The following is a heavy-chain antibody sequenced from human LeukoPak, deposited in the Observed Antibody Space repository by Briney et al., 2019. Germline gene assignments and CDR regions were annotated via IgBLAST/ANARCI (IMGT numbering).Heavy chain of an antibody. J-gene: IGHJ5*02. V-gene: IGHV4-34*01. CDR2: INHSGST. CDR1: GGSFSGYY. Sequence: PSETLSLTCAVYGGSFSGYYWSWIRQPPGKGLEWIGEINHSGSTNYNPSLKSRVTISVDTSKNQFSLKLSSVTAADTAVYYCARGAGLIGDTLRYFDWLLPGNWFDPWGQGTLVTVSS. D-gene: IGHD3-9*01. CDR3: ARGAGLIGDTLRYFDWLLPGNWFDP.